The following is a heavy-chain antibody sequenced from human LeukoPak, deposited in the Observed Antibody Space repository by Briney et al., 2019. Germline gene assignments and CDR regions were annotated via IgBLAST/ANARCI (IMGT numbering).Heavy chain of an antibody. CDR1: GGSISSSSYY. Sequence: PSETLSLTCTVSGGSISSSSYYWSWIRQPAGKGLEWIGRIYTSGSTNYNPSLKSRVTMSVDTSKNQFSLKLSSVTAADTAVYYCARESNSYDFWSGYYYYYYYMDVWGKGTTVTVSS. CDR2: IYTSGST. V-gene: IGHV4-61*02. D-gene: IGHD3-3*01. J-gene: IGHJ6*03. CDR3: ARESNSYDFWSGYYYYYYYMDV.